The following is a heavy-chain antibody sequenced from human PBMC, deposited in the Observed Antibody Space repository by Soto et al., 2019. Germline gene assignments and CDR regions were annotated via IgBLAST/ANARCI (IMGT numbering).Heavy chain of an antibody. J-gene: IGHJ4*02. D-gene: IGHD3-10*01. Sequence: WTWIRQHPGKGLEWMGYIYYSGGTYYNPSLESRVAMSVDTSKNQFSLKLNYVTAADTAVYYCARAMVRGVLGYWGQGILVTVSS. CDR3: ARAMVRGVLGY. CDR2: IYYSGGT. V-gene: IGHV4-31*02.